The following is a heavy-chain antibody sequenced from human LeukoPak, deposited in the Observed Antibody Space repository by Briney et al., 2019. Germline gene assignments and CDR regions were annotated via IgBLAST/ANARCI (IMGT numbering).Heavy chain of an antibody. CDR1: GYRFIAYY. V-gene: IGHV1-46*01. CDR3: ARGGCGDSAAPFDD. D-gene: IGHD2-21*02. Sequence: GASVKVSCKASGYRFIAYYMHWVRQAPGQGLEWMGMINPSAGSTRYAQKFQGRVTMTTDTSTSTVYMELSSLRSEDTAVYYCARGGCGDSAAPFDDWGQGTLVPASS. J-gene: IGHJ4*02. CDR2: INPSAGST.